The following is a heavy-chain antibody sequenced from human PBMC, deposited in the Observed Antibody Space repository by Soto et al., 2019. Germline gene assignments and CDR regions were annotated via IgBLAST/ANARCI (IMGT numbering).Heavy chain of an antibody. J-gene: IGHJ6*03. Sequence: GGSLRLSCAASGFTFSSYWMHWVRQAPGKGLVWVSRINGDGSSTSYADSVKGRFTISRDNAKNTLYLQMNSLRAEDTAVYYCTRDAYYDFGSGYSGYYYYYMDVWGKGTTVTVSS. V-gene: IGHV3-74*01. D-gene: IGHD3-3*01. CDR3: TRDAYYDFGSGYSGYYYYYMDV. CDR2: INGDGSST. CDR1: GFTFSSYW.